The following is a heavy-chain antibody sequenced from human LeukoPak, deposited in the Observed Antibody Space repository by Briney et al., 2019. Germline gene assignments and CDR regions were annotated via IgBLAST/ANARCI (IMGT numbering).Heavy chain of an antibody. J-gene: IGHJ4*02. CDR3: ARGRHYYDGSGYHFDY. CDR1: GFTFSSYG. Sequence: GGSLRLSCAASGFTFSSYGMHWVRQAPGKGLEWVAVISYDGSDKYYADSVKGRFTISRDSSQNTLSLQMNSLRAEDTAVYYCARGRHYYDGSGYHFDYWGQGTLVTVSS. V-gene: IGHV3-30*19. CDR2: ISYDGSDK. D-gene: IGHD3-22*01.